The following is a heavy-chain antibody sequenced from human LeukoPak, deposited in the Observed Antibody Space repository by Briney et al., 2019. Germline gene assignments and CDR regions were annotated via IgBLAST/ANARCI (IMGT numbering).Heavy chain of an antibody. V-gene: IGHV3-43*02. J-gene: IGHJ6*02. Sequence: GGSLRLSCVASGLTFHDYAMHWVRQAPGKGLEWVSLISADGGSTFYADSVRGRFSISRDNSKNSLYLQMNSLRAEDTAVYYCAKDTSYGMDVWGQGTTVTVSS. CDR3: AKDTSYGMDV. CDR1: GLTFHDYA. CDR2: ISADGGST.